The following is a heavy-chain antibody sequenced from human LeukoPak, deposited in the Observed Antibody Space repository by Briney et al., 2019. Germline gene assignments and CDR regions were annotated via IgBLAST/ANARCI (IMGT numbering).Heavy chain of an antibody. CDR1: GYTFTGYY. CDR3: ARDPSKGYYDSSGYYRLSFDY. D-gene: IGHD3-22*01. Sequence: ASVKVSCEASGYTFTGYYMHWVRQAPGQGLEWMGWINPNSGGTNYAQKFQGRVTMTRDTSISTAYVELSRLRSDDTAVYYCARDPSKGYYDSSGYYRLSFDYWGQGTLVTVSS. V-gene: IGHV1-2*02. CDR2: INPNSGGT. J-gene: IGHJ4*02.